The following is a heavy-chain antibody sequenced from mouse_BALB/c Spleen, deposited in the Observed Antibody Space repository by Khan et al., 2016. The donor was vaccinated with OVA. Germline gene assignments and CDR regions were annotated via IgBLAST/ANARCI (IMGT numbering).Heavy chain of an antibody. CDR2: IDPPNGNT. Sequence: QSLEWIGRIDPPNGNTKYDPRFQGKATITADTSSNTAYLQLSSLTSEDTAVYYCARMARKWGQGTTLTVSS. J-gene: IGHJ2*01. V-gene: IGHV14-3*02. CDR3: ARMARK.